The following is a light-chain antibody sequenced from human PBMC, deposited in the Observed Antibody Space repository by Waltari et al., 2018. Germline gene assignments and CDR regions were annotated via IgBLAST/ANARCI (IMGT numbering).Light chain of an antibody. CDR2: WAS. CDR3: HQYYSTPQT. CDR1: QSLLFNSDSKSY. J-gene: IGKJ1*01. V-gene: IGKV4-1*01. Sequence: DIVLTQYPEFMAVSLGERATPNCKSRQSLLFNSDSKSYLAWYQQGRGQPPTLIIYWASTRESGVPDRFNGSGSGTDFSLTISSLQAEDAAVYYCHQYYSTPQTFGQGTKVEVK.